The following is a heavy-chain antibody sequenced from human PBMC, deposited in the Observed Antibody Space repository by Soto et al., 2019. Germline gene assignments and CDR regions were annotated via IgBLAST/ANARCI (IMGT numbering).Heavy chain of an antibody. CDR2: IYSGGST. V-gene: IGHV3-66*01. J-gene: IGHJ4*02. D-gene: IGHD6-13*01. Sequence: GGSLRLSCAASGFTVSSNYMSWVRQAPGKGLEWVSVIYSGGSTYYADSVKGRFTISRDNSKNTLYLQMNSLRAEDTAVYYCARKSSWSQSDYWGQGTLVTVSS. CDR3: ARKSSWSQSDY. CDR1: GFTVSSNY.